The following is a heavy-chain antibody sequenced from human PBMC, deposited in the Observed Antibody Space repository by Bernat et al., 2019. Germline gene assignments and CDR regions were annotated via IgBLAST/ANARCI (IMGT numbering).Heavy chain of an antibody. J-gene: IGHJ4*02. V-gene: IGHV3-30*01. D-gene: IGHD3-9*01. Sequence: QVQLVESGGGVVQPGRSLRLSCAASGFTFSSYAMHWVRQAPGKGLNWLSVISYDGNNKYYADSVKGRFTISGDKSKNTLYLQVNSLRTEDTAVYYCAREIFYPSRSVYYFDYWGQGTLVTVSS. CDR2: ISYDGNNK. CDR1: GFTFSSYA. CDR3: AREIFYPSRSVYYFDY.